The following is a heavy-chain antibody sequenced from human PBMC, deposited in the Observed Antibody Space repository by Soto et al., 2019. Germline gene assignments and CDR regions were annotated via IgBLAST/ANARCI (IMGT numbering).Heavy chain of an antibody. J-gene: IGHJ4*02. CDR1: GYTFTSYY. V-gene: IGHV1-46*01. CDR2: INPSGGST. D-gene: IGHD3-22*01. Sequence: ASVKVSCKASGYTFTSYYMHWVRQAPGQGLEWMGIINPSGGSTSYAQKFQGRVTMTRDTSTSTVYMELSSLRSEDTAVYYCARAMLVVAVFDYRGKGTLVTGST. CDR3: ARAMLVVAVFDY.